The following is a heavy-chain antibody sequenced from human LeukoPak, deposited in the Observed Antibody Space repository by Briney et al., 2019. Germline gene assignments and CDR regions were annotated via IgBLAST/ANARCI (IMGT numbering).Heavy chain of an antibody. D-gene: IGHD4-4*01. V-gene: IGHV1-2*02. J-gene: IGHJ4*02. CDR1: GYTFTGYY. CDR3: ARRAIMTTVTTPLGY. Sequence: ASVKVSCKASGYTFTGYYMHWVRQAPGQGLEWMGWINPNSGGTNYAQKFQGRVTMTRDTSISTAYMELSRLRSDDTAVYYCARRAIMTTVTTPLGYWGQRTLVTVSS. CDR2: INPNSGGT.